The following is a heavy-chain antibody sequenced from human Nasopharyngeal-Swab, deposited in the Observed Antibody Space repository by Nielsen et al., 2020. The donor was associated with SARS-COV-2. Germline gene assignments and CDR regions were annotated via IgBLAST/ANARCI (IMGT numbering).Heavy chain of an antibody. Sequence: WVRQAPGQGLEWMGGIIPIFGTANYAQKFQGRVTITADKSTSTAYMELSSLRSEDTAVYYCARGYCSGGSCYLGVDYWGQGTLVTVSS. D-gene: IGHD2-15*01. CDR2: IIPIFGTA. V-gene: IGHV1-69*06. J-gene: IGHJ4*02. CDR3: ARGYCSGGSCYLGVDY.